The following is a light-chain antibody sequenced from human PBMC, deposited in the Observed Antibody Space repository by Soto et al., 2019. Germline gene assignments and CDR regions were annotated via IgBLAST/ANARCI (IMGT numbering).Light chain of an antibody. CDR3: SSYTSSSTPYV. CDR1: SSDVGGYNY. Sequence: QSALTQPASVSGSHGQSITISCTGTSSDVGGYNYVSWYQQHPGKAPKLMIYEVSNRPSGVSNRFSGSKSGNTASLTISGLQAEDEADYYCSSYTSSSTPYVFGTGTKFTVL. J-gene: IGLJ1*01. CDR2: EVS. V-gene: IGLV2-14*01.